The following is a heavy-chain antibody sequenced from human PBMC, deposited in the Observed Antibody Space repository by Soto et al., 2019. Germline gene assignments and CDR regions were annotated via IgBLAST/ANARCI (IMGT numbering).Heavy chain of an antibody. V-gene: IGHV3-7*01. CDR3: ARSSSYMDV. Sequence: EVQLVESGGGLVQPGGSLRLSCAASGFTFSSYWRSWVRQAPGKGLEWVANIKQDGSEKYYVDSVKGRFTISRDNAKNSLYLQMNSLRAEDTAVYYCARSSSYMDVWGKGTTVTVSS. CDR2: IKQDGSEK. J-gene: IGHJ6*03. CDR1: GFTFSSYW.